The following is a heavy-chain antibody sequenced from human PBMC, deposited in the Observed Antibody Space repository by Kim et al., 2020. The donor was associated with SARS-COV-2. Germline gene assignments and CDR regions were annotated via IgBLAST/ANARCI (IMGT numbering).Heavy chain of an antibody. J-gene: IGHJ4*02. V-gene: IGHV3-23*01. CDR3: AKVLHYGSGSYDY. Sequence: YADSVTGRFTISRGYSKNTLYLQMNSLRAEDTAVYYWAKVLHYGSGSYDYWGQGTLVTVSS. D-gene: IGHD3-10*01.